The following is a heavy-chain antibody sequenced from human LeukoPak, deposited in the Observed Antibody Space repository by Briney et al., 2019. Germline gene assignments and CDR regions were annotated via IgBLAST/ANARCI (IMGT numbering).Heavy chain of an antibody. CDR1: GGSISSSDYY. V-gene: IGHV4-39*01. J-gene: IGHJ5*02. D-gene: IGHD6-19*01. CDR2: IYYRGST. CDR3: ARVNVAVAGLVGWFDP. Sequence: SETLSLTCTVSGGSISSSDYYWGWLRQPPGTGLEWIGSIYYRGSTYYNPSLKSRVTISVDTSKNQFSLKLTSVTAADTAVYYCARVNVAVAGLVGWFDPWGQGTLVTVSS.